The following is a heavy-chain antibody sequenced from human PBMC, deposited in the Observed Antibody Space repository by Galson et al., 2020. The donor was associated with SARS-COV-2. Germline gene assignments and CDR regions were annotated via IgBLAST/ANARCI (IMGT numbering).Heavy chain of an antibody. CDR2: FSPSGDSA. CDR1: GYTFTNYF. CDR3: TRNGYFSGGSCYDQ. Sequence: ASVKVSCKASGYTFTNYFIHWVRQAPGQGLEWMGIFSPSGDSASYARKFQDRVTMTGDTSTNTVYMELSSLRFEDTAVYYCTRNGYFSGGSCYDQWGQGTLVTVSS. J-gene: IGHJ5*02. D-gene: IGHD2-15*01. V-gene: IGHV1-46*03.